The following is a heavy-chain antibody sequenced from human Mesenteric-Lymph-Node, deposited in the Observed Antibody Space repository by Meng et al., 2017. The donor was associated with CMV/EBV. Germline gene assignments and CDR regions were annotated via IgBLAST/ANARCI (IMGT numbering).Heavy chain of an antibody. CDR2: IIPIFGTA. Sequence: SVKVSCKASGGTFSNYAISWVRQAPGQGLEWMGGIIPIFGTANYAQKFQGRVTITTDESTSTAYMELSSLRSEDTAVYYCAVPSSTSYYYYYGMDVWGQGTTVTVSS. CDR3: AVPSSTSYYYYYGMDV. V-gene: IGHV1-69*05. CDR1: GGTFSNYA. J-gene: IGHJ6*02. D-gene: IGHD2-2*01.